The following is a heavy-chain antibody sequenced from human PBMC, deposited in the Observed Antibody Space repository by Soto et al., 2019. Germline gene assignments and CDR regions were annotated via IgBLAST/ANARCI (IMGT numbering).Heavy chain of an antibody. V-gene: IGHV3-72*01. Sequence: GGSLRLSCAASGFTFSDHYIDWVRQAPGKGLEWVGRSRSKAQGYSISYAASVKGRFTISRDDSKKSLYLQMNSLSAEDTAVYYCARVWVGYSGAVYWGQGTLVTVSS. CDR2: SRSKAQGYSI. D-gene: IGHD3-3*01. J-gene: IGHJ4*02. CDR1: GFTFSDHY. CDR3: ARVWVGYSGAVY.